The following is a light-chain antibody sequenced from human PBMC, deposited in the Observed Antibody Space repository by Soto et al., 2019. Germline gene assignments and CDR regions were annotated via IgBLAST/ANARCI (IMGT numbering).Light chain of an antibody. CDR3: AAWDDSLSGV. CDR1: SSNIGSNY. V-gene: IGLV1-47*01. J-gene: IGLJ7*01. CDR2: RNN. Sequence: QSVLTQPPSASGTPGQRVTISCSGSSSNIGSNYAYWYQQLPGTAPKLLIYRNNQRPSGVPDRFSGSKSGTSASLAISGLRSEDEADYYCAAWDDSLSGVFGGGTQLTVL.